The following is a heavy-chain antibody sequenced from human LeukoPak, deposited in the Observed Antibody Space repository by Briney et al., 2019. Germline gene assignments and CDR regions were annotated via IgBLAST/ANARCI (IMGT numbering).Heavy chain of an antibody. V-gene: IGHV3-11*04. CDR3: ARDPFPYSSSSRDHFDY. CDR2: TSSNGSTI. J-gene: IGHJ4*02. Sequence: GGSLRLSCPASGFTFSDYYMSWIRQAPGKGLDWVSYTSSNGSTIYYDDSVKGRFTISRDNAKNSLYLQMNRLRAEDTAVYYCARDPFPYSSSSRDHFDYWGQGTLVTVSS. D-gene: IGHD6-6*01. CDR1: GFTFSDYY.